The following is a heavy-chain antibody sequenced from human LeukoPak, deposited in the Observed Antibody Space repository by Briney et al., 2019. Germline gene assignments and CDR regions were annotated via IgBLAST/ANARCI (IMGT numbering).Heavy chain of an antibody. CDR3: ATRGNYYGYLDS. J-gene: IGHJ4*02. CDR1: GLTLDTYA. CDR2: ISGNGGST. Sequence: GGSLRLSCATSGLTLDTYAMTWVRQAPGKGLEWVSTISGNGGSTYYAGSVKGRFAISKDISKSTLYLAMNSLTGEDTAIYFCATRGNYYGYLDSWGQGTLVTVSS. V-gene: IGHV3-23*01. D-gene: IGHD5-18*01.